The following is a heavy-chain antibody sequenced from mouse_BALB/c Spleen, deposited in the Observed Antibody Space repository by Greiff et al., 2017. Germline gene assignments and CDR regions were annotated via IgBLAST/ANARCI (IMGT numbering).Heavy chain of an antibody. CDR1: GFSLTSYG. Sequence: VPLVESGPGLVAPSQSLSITCTVSGFSLTSYGVHWVRQPPGKGLEWLGVIWAGGSTNYNSALMSRLSISKDNSKSQVFLKMNRLQTDDTAMYYCARDVDYDEVGWFAYWGQGTLVTVSA. D-gene: IGHD2-4*01. V-gene: IGHV2-9*02. CDR3: ARDVDYDEVGWFAY. J-gene: IGHJ3*01. CDR2: IWAGGST.